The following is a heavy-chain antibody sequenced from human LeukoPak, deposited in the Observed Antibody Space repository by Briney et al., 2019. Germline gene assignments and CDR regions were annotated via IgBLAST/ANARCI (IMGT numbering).Heavy chain of an antibody. CDR2: ISSSSGDI. V-gene: IGHV3-21*01. D-gene: IGHD3-22*01. CDR1: GFTFNTYT. CDR3: ARRYYYDSSVYYPLDH. Sequence: PGGSLRLSCAASGFTFNTYTMNWVRQAPGKGLEWVSCISSSSGDIVYAGSVRGRFTISRDNAKNSLYLEMNSLRAEDTAVYYCARRYYYDSSVYYPLDHWGQGTLVTVSP. J-gene: IGHJ4*02.